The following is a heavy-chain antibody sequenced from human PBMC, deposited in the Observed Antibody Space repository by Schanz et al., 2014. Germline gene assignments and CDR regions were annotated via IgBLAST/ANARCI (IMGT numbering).Heavy chain of an antibody. V-gene: IGHV1-69*02. CDR1: GDTFSKYN. CDR2: IMPLRGIG. CDR3: TRLRRADPNGFDV. D-gene: IGHD6-19*01. Sequence: QVQLAQSGPEVKKPGSSVKVSCQAFGDTFSKYNIMWVRQVPGQGLEWLGRIMPLRGIGNNAWKFQDRLTITADKSMNITYMELSSLGTEDTAVYYCTRLRRADPNGFDVWGQGTTGTGS. J-gene: IGHJ6*02.